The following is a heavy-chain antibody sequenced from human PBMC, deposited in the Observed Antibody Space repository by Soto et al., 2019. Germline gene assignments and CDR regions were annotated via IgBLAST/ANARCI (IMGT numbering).Heavy chain of an antibody. CDR3: ASARGYSYGSQGHFDY. CDR1: GGTFSSYA. D-gene: IGHD5-18*01. V-gene: IGHV1-69*01. CDR2: IIPIFGTT. J-gene: IGHJ4*02. Sequence: QVPLVQSGAEVKKPGSSVNVSCKASGGTFSSYAISWVRQAPGQGLEWMGGIIPIFGTTNYAQKFQGRVTITADESTSTAYMELSSLRSEDTAVYYCASARGYSYGSQGHFDYWGQGTLVTVSS.